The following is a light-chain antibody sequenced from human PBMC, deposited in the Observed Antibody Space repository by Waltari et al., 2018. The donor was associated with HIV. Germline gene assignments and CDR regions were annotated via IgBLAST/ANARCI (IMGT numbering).Light chain of an antibody. V-gene: IGLV2-23*02. CDR3: CSCPRSGIRYV. Sequence: QSALTQPASVSGSPGQSITISCTGTSSNVGSDDLVSWYQQHPGESPKLIIYEVTTRPSGVSIRFSASKSCNTASLTISGLQAEDEADYYCCSCPRSGIRYVFGTGTKVTVL. CDR2: EVT. CDR1: SSNVGSDDL. J-gene: IGLJ1*01.